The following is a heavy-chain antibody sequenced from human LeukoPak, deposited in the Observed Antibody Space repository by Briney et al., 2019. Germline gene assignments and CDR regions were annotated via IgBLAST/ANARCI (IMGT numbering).Heavy chain of an antibody. Sequence: QPGGSLRLSCAASGFTFSSYAMSWVRQAPGKGLEWVSVISGSGGSTYYADSVKGRFTISRDNSKNTLYLQMNSLRGEDTAVYYRAKGILSGSYYFDYWGQGTLVTVSS. CDR3: AKGILSGSYYFDY. V-gene: IGHV3-23*01. J-gene: IGHJ4*02. CDR1: GFTFSSYA. D-gene: IGHD1-26*01. CDR2: ISGSGGST.